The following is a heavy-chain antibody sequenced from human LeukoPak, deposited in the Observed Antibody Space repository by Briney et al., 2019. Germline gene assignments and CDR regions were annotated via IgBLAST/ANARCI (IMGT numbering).Heavy chain of an antibody. CDR3: AQGRGGSSELEP. V-gene: IGHV4-39*01. CDR2: VRYSGST. D-gene: IGHD6-13*01. CDR1: GDSISSSDCC. J-gene: IGHJ4*02. Sequence: SETLSLTCAVSGDSISSSDCCWCWIRQPPGKGLEWIGNVRYSGSTYYSPSLKSRVTISLDTSKNQFSLKLTSMTAADTAVYFCAQGRGGSSELEPWGQGNLVTVS.